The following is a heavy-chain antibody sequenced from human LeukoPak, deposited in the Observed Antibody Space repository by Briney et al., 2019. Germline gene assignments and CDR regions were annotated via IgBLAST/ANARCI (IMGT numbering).Heavy chain of an antibody. CDR2: INHSGST. J-gene: IGHJ4*02. V-gene: IGHV4-34*01. CDR1: GGSFSGYY. CDR3: ARAGGSYYDFWSGYYPVDY. Sequence: PSETLSLTCAVYGGSFSGYYWSWIRQPPGKGLEWIGEINHSGSTNYNPSLKSRVTISVDTSKNQFSLKLSSETAADTAVYYCARAGGSYYDFWSGYYPVDYWGQGTLVTVSS. D-gene: IGHD3-3*01.